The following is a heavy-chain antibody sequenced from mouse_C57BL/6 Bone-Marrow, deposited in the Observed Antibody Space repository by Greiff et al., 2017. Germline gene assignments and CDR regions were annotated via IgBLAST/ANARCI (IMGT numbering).Heavy chain of an antibody. Sequence: QVQLQQSGAELARPGASVKLSCKASGYTFTSYGMRWVKQRPGQGLEWIGEIYPRSGDTYYNEKFKGKATLTADKSSSTAYMELRSRTSEDSAVYFCARGEGDYFDVWGTGTTVTVSS. CDR1: GYTFTSYG. CDR3: ARGEGDYFDV. D-gene: IGHD3-3*01. J-gene: IGHJ1*03. V-gene: IGHV1-81*01. CDR2: IYPRSGDT.